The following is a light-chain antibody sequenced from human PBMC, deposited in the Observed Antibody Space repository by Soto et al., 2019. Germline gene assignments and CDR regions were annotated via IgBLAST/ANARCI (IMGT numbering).Light chain of an antibody. Sequence: DIQMTQSPSSLSASVGDRVTITCRASQSIVTYLNWYLQKPGKAPQLLISAASTLQSGVPSRFSGSGSGTHFTLVISSLQPEDFATYYCQQLNTYPVTFGGGTKVEIK. CDR3: QQLNTYPVT. CDR2: AAS. V-gene: IGKV1-39*01. CDR1: QSIVTY. J-gene: IGKJ4*01.